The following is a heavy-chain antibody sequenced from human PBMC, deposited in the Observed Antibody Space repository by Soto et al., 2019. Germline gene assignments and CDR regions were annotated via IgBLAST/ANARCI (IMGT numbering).Heavy chain of an antibody. CDR2: IYYSGST. V-gene: IGHV4-39*01. Sequence: SETLSLTCTVSGGSTSSSSYYWGWIRQPPGKGLEWIGSIYYSGSTYYNPSLKSRVTISVDTSKNQFSLKLSSVTAADTAVYYCARHYSYCGGYDSPRFYYGMDVWGQGTTVTVSS. CDR1: GGSTSSSSYY. D-gene: IGHD2-21*01. J-gene: IGHJ6*02. CDR3: ARHYSYCGGYDSPRFYYGMDV.